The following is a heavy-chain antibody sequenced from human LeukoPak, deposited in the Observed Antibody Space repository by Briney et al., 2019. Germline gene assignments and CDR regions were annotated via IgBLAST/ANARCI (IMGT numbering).Heavy chain of an antibody. Sequence: GGSLRLSCAASGFTFSSYAMSWVRQAPGKGLEWVSAISGSGGSTYYADSVKGRFTISRDNSKNTLYLQMNSLRAEGTAVYYCAKIAVPRTAAAGIDYWGQGTLVTVSS. D-gene: IGHD6-13*01. CDR2: ISGSGGST. J-gene: IGHJ4*02. V-gene: IGHV3-23*01. CDR1: GFTFSSYA. CDR3: AKIAVPRTAAAGIDY.